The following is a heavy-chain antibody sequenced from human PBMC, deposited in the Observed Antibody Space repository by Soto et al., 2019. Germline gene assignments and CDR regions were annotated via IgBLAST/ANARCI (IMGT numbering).Heavy chain of an antibody. D-gene: IGHD3-22*01. CDR1: VASISSGGYY. Sequence: QVQLQESGPGLVKPSQTLSLTCTVSVASISSGGYYWSWIRQHPGEGLEWIGYIYYSGSTSYNPPLKMRVTISLDTAKNQFSLKLSSVTDADTAVYYCARESKYDTSGYPPWFAPWGQGTLVTVSS. J-gene: IGHJ5*02. CDR2: IYYSGST. V-gene: IGHV4-31*03. CDR3: ARESKYDTSGYPPWFAP.